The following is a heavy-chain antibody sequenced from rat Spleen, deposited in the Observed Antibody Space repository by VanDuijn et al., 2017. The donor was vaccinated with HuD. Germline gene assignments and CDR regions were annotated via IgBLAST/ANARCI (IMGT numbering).Heavy chain of an antibody. CDR2: IIPSGGST. Sequence: EVQLVESGGGLVQPGXXLKLSCXXXGFXXXDXXXAWXXXAPXXGLXXXASIIPSGGSTKYRDSVKGRFTISRDKAKSTLYLQMDRLRSEDTATYYCATDKPERWGQGVMVTVSS. J-gene: IGHJ2*01. V-gene: IGHV5S23*01. D-gene: IGHD2-1*01. CDR1: GFXXXDXX. CDR3: ATDKPER.